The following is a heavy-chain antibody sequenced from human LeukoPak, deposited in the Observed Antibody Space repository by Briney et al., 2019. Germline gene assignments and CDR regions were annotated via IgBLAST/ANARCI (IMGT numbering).Heavy chain of an antibody. D-gene: IGHD2-2*01. J-gene: IGHJ5*02. V-gene: IGHV3-7*05. CDR1: RFTFSSSW. CDR2: IKQDGSDK. CDR3: AREAGPAYCSTTSCLTWFDP. Sequence: GGSLTPSCEASRFTFSSSWTSWVRQAPGKGLEWVANIKQDGSDKYYVDSVKGRFTISRDNAKNSLYLEMNSLRAEDTAVYYCAREAGPAYCSTTSCLTWFDPWGQGTVATVSS.